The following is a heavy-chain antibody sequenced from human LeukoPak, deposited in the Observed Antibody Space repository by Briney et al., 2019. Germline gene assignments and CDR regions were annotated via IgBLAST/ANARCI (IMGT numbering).Heavy chain of an antibody. J-gene: IGHJ3*02. CDR2: INSDGSST. CDR1: GFTFSSYW. Sequence: PGGSLRLSCAASGFTFSSYWMHWVRQVPGKGPAWVSRINSDGSSTSYADSVKGRFTISRDNAKNTLYVQMNSLRAEDTAVYYCSTGSGHAFDIWGRGTMVTVSS. CDR3: STGSGHAFDI. D-gene: IGHD3-10*01. V-gene: IGHV3-74*01.